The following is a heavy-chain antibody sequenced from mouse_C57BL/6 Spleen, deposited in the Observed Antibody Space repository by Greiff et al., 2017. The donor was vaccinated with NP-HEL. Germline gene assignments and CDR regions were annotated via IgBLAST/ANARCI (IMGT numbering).Heavy chain of an antibody. Sequence: EVKVVESGGGLVKPGGSLKLSCAASGFTFSDYGMHWVRQAPEKGLEWVAYISSGSSTIYYADTVKGRFTISRDNAKNTLFLQMTSLRSEDTAMYYCARPGDGYSGFAYWGQGTLVTVSA. CDR2: ISSGSSTI. CDR3: ARPGDGYSGFAY. J-gene: IGHJ3*01. D-gene: IGHD2-3*01. V-gene: IGHV5-17*01. CDR1: GFTFSDYG.